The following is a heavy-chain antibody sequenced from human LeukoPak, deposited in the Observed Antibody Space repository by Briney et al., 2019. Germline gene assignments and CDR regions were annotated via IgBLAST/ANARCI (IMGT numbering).Heavy chain of an antibody. D-gene: IGHD3-16*02. CDR3: ARRYDYVWGSYRLSLTTFDY. CDR1: GGSFSGYY. J-gene: IGHJ4*02. V-gene: IGHV4-34*01. CDR2: INHSGST. Sequence: SETLSLTCAVYGGSFSGYYWSWIRQPPGKGLEWIGEINHSGSTNYNPSLKSRVTISVDTSKNQFSLKLSSVTAADTAVYYCARRYDYVWGSYRLSLTTFDYWGQGTLVTVSS.